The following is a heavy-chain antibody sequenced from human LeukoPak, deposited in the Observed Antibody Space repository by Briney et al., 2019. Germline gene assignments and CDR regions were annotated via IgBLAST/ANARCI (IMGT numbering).Heavy chain of an antibody. CDR3: ASDAYDYVWGSYRTLGD. J-gene: IGHJ4*02. CDR2: ISSSSSYI. D-gene: IGHD3-16*02. Sequence: GGSLRLSCAASGFTFSSYSMNWVRQAPGKGLEWVSSISSSSSYIYYADSVKGRFTISRDNAKNSLYLQMNSLRAEDTAVYYRASDAYDYVWGSYRTLGDWGQGTLVTVSS. CDR1: GFTFSSYS. V-gene: IGHV3-21*01.